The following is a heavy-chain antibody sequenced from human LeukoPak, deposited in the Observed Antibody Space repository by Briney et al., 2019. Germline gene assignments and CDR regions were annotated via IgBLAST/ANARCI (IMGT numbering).Heavy chain of an antibody. CDR2: INHSGST. CDR3: ARGGYYGSGNDFRFDP. CDR1: GGSFSGYY. J-gene: IGHJ5*02. Sequence: SETLSLTCAVYGGSFSGYYWNWIRQPPGKGLEWIGEINHSGSTNYNPPLKSRVTISVDTSKNQFSLKLSSVTAADTAVYYCARGGYYGSGNDFRFDPWGQGTLVTVSS. D-gene: IGHD3-10*01. V-gene: IGHV4-34*01.